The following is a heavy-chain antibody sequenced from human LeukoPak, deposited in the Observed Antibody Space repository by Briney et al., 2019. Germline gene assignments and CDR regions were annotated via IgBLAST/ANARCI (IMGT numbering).Heavy chain of an antibody. V-gene: IGHV1-8*03. J-gene: IGHJ4*02. Sequence: ASVKVSCKASAYTFTSYDINWVRQATGQGLEWMGCMYPNSGNTGYAQKFQGRVTITRDTSISTAYMELSSLTSEDTAVYYCARASERSGSYEPRGFGYWGQGTLVTVSP. D-gene: IGHD1-26*01. CDR3: ARASERSGSYEPRGFGY. CDR1: AYTFTSYD. CDR2: MYPNSGNT.